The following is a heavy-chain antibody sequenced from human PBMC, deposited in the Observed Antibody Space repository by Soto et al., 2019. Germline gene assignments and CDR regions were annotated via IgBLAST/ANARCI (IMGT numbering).Heavy chain of an antibody. D-gene: IGHD3-10*01. CDR3: ARGFSAGKGSPPDY. J-gene: IGHJ4*02. CDR2: LNGSGGST. Sequence: WGSLRLSCAASGFTFINYAITFVRHSPFKWREWVSGLNGSGGSTSSADSVKGRFAISRDNSKNTLYLQMNSLRDGDTAVYYCARGFSAGKGSPPDYWGQGTLVTVSS. CDR1: GFTFINYA. V-gene: IGHV3-23*01.